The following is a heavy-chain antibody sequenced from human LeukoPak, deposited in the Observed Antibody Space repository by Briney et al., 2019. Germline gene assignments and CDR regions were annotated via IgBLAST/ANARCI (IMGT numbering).Heavy chain of an antibody. Sequence: PGGSLRLSCAASGFTFSSYGMPWDRQAPGKGLERVAVISYDGSNKYYVDSVKGRFTIYRDNSKNTLYLQMNSLRAADTAVYYCAKGERLYSYGYQVECWGQGTLVTVSS. CDR3: AKGERLYSYGYQVEC. V-gene: IGHV3-30*18. CDR2: ISYDGSNK. CDR1: GFTFSSYG. J-gene: IGHJ4*02. D-gene: IGHD5-18*01.